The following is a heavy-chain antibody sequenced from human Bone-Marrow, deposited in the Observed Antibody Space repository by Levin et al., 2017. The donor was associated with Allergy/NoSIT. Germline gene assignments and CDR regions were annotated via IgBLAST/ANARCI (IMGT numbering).Heavy chain of an antibody. Sequence: ASETLSLICTVSGDSITNYYWSWIRQPAGKGLEWIGRIYSSGRTDCSPSLKSRVTMSIDTSKNRLSLKVTSVTAADTAVYYCARYDYGGNSGLWYFDLWGRGTLVTVSS. CDR3: ARYDYGGNSGLWYFDL. CDR2: IYSSGRT. D-gene: IGHD4-23*01. V-gene: IGHV4-59*10. CDR1: GDSITNYY. J-gene: IGHJ2*01.